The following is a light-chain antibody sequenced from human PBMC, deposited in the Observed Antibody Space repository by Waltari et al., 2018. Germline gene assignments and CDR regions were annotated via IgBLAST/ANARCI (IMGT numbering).Light chain of an antibody. J-gene: IGLJ3*02. CDR1: TDT. V-gene: IGLV1-44*01. CDR3: ASWDDTVNGPV. CDR2: YYT. Sequence: SVLTQPPSVSGTPGQGVTISCSGNTDTIHWYQHLPGAAPRLLIYYYTYRPSGVPDRFSGSKSGTSASLAITGLQSEDEGDYYCASWDDTVNGPVFGGGTKLTVL.